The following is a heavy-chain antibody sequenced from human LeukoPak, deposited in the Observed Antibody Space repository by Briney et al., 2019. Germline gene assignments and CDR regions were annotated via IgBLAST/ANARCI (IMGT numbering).Heavy chain of an antibody. J-gene: IGHJ4*02. CDR2: ISGSGGGT. Sequence: GGSLRLSCAASGFTFSSYVMCWVRQAPGKGLESVSDISGSGGGTHYADSVKGRFTISRDNSKNTLDLQMNRLTAEETAVYYCAKDDAWLQYGNWGRGTLVTVSS. CDR1: GFTFSSYV. CDR3: AKDDAWLQYGN. V-gene: IGHV3-23*01. D-gene: IGHD5-24*01.